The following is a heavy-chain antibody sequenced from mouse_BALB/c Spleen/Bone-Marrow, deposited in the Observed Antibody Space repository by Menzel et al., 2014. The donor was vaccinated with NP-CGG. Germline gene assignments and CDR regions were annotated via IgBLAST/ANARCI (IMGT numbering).Heavy chain of an antibody. CDR1: GYTFSSYW. J-gene: IGHJ4*01. V-gene: IGHV1-9*01. Sequence: VQLQQSGAELMKPGASVKISCKTTGYTFSSYWIEWVKQRPGHGLEWIGEILPGSGTTNYNEKFKGKATFTADTSSNTAYMQLSSLTSGDSAVYYCARSHYYGLYYAMDYWGQGTSVTVSS. CDR2: ILPGSGTT. CDR3: ARSHYYGLYYAMDY. D-gene: IGHD1-1*01.